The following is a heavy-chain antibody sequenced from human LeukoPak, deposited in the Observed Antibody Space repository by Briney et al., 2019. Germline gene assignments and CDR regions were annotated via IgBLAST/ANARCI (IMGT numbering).Heavy chain of an antibody. CDR1: GGSISSSNW. V-gene: IGHV4-4*02. J-gene: IGHJ6*02. Sequence: PSGTLSLTCAVSGGSISSSNWWSWVRQPPGKGLEWIGEIYHSGSTNYNPSLKSRVTISVDTSKNQFSLKLSSVTAADTAVYYCARACCSSTSCYEDYYYYYYGMDVWGQGTTVTVSS. CDR3: ARACCSSTSCYEDYYYYYYGMDV. D-gene: IGHD2-2*01. CDR2: IYHSGST.